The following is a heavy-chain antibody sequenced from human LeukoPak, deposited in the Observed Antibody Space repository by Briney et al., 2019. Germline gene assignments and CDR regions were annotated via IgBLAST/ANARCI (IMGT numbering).Heavy chain of an antibody. D-gene: IGHD2-2*01. CDR3: ARDHPHIVVPAANYFDY. J-gene: IGHJ4*02. CDR2: SIPILGIA. V-gene: IGHV1-69*04. CDR1: GGTYSSYA. Sequence: ASVKVSCKASGGTYSSYAISWVRQAAGQGLEWMGRSIPILGIANYAQKFQGRVTITADKSTSTAYMELSSLRSEDTAVYYCARDHPHIVVPAANYFDYWGQGTLVTVSS.